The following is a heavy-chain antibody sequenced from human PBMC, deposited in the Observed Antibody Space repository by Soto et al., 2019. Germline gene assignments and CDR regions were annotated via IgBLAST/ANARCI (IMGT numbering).Heavy chain of an antibody. CDR3: ARGRGIGNSYFFNY. CDR2: IYAPGST. J-gene: IGHJ4*01. D-gene: IGHD1-7*01. CDR1: GFSISSYY. Sequence: GGSLRLSCAASGFSISSYYLSWVRQAPGKGLEWVSTIYAPGSTNYADSVKGQFTISKDNSRNTVYLQMNRLRADDTAVYFCARGRGIGNSYFFNYWGHGALVTVSS. V-gene: IGHV3-53*01.